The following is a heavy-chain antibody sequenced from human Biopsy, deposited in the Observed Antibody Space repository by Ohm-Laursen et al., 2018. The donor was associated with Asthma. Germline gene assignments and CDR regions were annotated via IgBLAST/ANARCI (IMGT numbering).Heavy chain of an antibody. Sequence: SLRLSCAAPGFVFSQSGMRWVRQAPGKGLEWVALISSDGHNKYYKDSVKGRFTISRDNSKLRLYLEINSLRVEDSAVYYCARESGQDSGGTGAFDRWGQGIMVAVSS. CDR1: GFVFSQSG. CDR3: ARESGQDSGGTGAFDR. V-gene: IGHV3-30*03. D-gene: IGHD4-23*01. J-gene: IGHJ3*02. CDR2: ISSDGHNK.